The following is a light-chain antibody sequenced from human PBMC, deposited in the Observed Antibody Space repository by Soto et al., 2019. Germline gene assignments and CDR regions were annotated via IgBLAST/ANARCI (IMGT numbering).Light chain of an antibody. CDR3: SSYTSSTTHVV. Sequence: QSALTQPASVSGSPGQSITISCTGTNSDVGGYNFVSWYQHHPGKAPKLMIYEVSDRPSGVSNRFSGSKSGNTASLTISGLQAEDEADYYCSSYTSSTTHVVFGGGTKLTVL. V-gene: IGLV2-14*01. CDR2: EVS. J-gene: IGLJ2*01. CDR1: NSDVGGYNF.